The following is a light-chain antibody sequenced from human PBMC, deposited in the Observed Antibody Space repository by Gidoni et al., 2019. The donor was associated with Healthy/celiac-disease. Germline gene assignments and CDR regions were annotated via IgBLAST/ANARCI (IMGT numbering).Light chain of an antibody. V-gene: IGKV1-39*01. J-gene: IGKJ1*01. CDR2: GAS. CDR1: QSISSY. Sequence: DIQMTQSPSSLSASVGDRVSITCRASQSISSYLNWYQQKPGKAPKLLIYGASSLQSGVPSRFSGSGSGTDFNLTISSLQPEDFVTYYFQQSYSTPKTFGQGTKVEIK. CDR3: QQSYSTPKT.